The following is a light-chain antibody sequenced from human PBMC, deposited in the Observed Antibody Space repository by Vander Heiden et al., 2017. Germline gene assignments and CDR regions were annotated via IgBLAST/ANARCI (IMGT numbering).Light chain of an antibody. CDR2: AAS. CDR3: QQDNNHPNT. J-gene: IGKJ4*01. V-gene: IGKV1-12*01. Sequence: IQTPQSPASASASVGDRVTITRRASQGISSSLACYQQKPGKARKLLTYAASSLQSGLPSRINGSGSVTPLTLTISSLQPEDFATYYSQQDNNHPNTYGRGTEVEIK. CDR1: QGISSS.